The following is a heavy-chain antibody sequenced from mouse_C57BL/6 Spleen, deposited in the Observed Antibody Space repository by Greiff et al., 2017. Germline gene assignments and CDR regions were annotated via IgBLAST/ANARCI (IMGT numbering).Heavy chain of an antibody. J-gene: IGHJ4*01. CDR2: INYDGSST. V-gene: IGHV5-16*01. CDR1: GFTFSDYY. CDR3: ARDPDYYAMDY. Sequence: EVKLLESEGGLVQPGSSMKLSCTASGFTFSDYYMAWVRQVPEKGLEWVANINYDGSSTYYLDSLKSRFIISRDNAKNILYLHMSSLKSEDTATYYCARDPDYYAMDYWGQGTSVTVSS.